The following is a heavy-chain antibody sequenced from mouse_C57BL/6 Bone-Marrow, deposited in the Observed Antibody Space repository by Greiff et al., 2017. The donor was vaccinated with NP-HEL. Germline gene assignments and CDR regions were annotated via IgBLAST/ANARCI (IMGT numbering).Heavy chain of an antibody. Sequence: VQLKESGPVLVKPGASVKMSCKASGYTFTDYYMNWVKQSHGKSLEWIGVINPYNGGTSYNQKFKGKATLTVDKSSSTAYMELNSLTSEDSAVYYCARNPSLYYGSSYYFDYWGQGTTLTVSS. D-gene: IGHD1-1*01. CDR2: INPYNGGT. CDR1: GYTFTDYY. CDR3: ARNPSLYYGSSYYFDY. V-gene: IGHV1-19*01. J-gene: IGHJ2*01.